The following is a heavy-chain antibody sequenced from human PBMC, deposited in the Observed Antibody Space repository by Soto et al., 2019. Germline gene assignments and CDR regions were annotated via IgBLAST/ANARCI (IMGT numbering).Heavy chain of an antibody. Sequence: SETLSLTCTVSGGSLSSSSYFWGWIRQPPGKGLEWIGYMYHSGSTYYNPSLKSRVTISIDRSKNQFSLKLSSVTAADTAVYYCARGSTGYSSTWYRYWGQGTLVTVSS. D-gene: IGHD6-13*01. CDR1: GGSLSSSSYF. V-gene: IGHV4-39*07. CDR2: MYHSGST. J-gene: IGHJ4*02. CDR3: ARGSTGYSSTWYRY.